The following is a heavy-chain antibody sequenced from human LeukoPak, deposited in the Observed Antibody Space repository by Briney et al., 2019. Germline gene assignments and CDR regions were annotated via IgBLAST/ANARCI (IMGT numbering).Heavy chain of an antibody. CDR3: ARDNSVRDEAWWFNT. CDR2: ISPSGGST. D-gene: IGHD5-24*01. V-gene: IGHV1-46*01. J-gene: IGHJ5*02. CDR1: GYTFTSNY. Sequence: GASVKVSCKAFGYTFTSNYMHWVRQAPGQGPELIEVISPSGGSTTDAQKFQGRVTLTRDMSTSTDYLELSSLRSEDTAVYYCARDNSVRDEAWWFNTWGQGTLVTVSS.